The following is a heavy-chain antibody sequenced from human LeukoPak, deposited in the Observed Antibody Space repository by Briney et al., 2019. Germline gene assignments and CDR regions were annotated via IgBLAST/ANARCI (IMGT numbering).Heavy chain of an antibody. D-gene: IGHD2-15*01. CDR1: GGSFSGYY. Sequence: PSETLSLTCAVYGGSFSGYYWSWIRQPPGKGLEWIGEINHSGSTNYNPSLKSRVTISVDTSKNQFSLKLSSVTAADTAVYYCARKILGYCSGGSCYPPGLYFDYWGQGTLVTVSS. J-gene: IGHJ4*02. V-gene: IGHV4-34*01. CDR2: INHSGST. CDR3: ARKILGYCSGGSCYPPGLYFDY.